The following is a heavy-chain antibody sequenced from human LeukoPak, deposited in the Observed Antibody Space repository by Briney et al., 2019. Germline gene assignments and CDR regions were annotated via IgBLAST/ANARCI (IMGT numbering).Heavy chain of an antibody. V-gene: IGHV3-21*01. Sequence: GGSLRLSCAASGFTFSSYTMNWVRQAPGKGLEWVSIISSGSSYIHYADSVKGRFTISRDNAKNSLYLQMNSLRAEDTAVYYCARGFGSGSYYFDYWGQGTLVTVSS. D-gene: IGHD3-10*01. CDR3: ARGFGSGSYYFDY. CDR1: GFTFSSYT. CDR2: ISSGSSYI. J-gene: IGHJ4*02.